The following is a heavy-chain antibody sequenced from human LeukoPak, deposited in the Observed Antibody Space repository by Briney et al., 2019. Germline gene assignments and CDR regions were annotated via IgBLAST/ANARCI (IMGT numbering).Heavy chain of an antibody. CDR1: GGSISSSSYY. CDR2: IYYSGST. CDR3: ARSTWLLDK. Sequence: SETLPLTCTVSGGSISSSSYYWGWIRQPPGKGLEWIGSIYYSGSTYYSPSLKSRVTISLDTSKNQFSLKLTSVTAADTAVYYCARSTWLLDKWGQGTLVTVSS. D-gene: IGHD3-9*01. V-gene: IGHV4-39*07. J-gene: IGHJ4*02.